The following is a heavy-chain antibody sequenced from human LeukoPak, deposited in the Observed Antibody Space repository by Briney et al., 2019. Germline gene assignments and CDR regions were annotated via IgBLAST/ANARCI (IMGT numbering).Heavy chain of an antibody. CDR3: AREGYSGGWRLRVDP. CDR2: INPNSGGT. CDR1: GYTFTGYY. V-gene: IGHV1-2*02. D-gene: IGHD6-19*01. J-gene: IGHJ5*02. Sequence: ASVKVSCKASGYTFTGYYMHWVRQAPGQGLEWMGWINPNSGGTNYAQKFQGRVTMTRDTSISTAYMELSRLRSDDTAVYYCAREGYSGGWRLRVDPWGQGTLVTASS.